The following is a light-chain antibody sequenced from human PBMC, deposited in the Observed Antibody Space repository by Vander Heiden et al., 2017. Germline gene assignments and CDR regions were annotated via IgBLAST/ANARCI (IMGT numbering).Light chain of an antibody. J-gene: IGKJ4*01. CDR3: QQNDSNPQLT. CDR2: AAS. V-gene: IGKV1-39*01. CDR1: QSISSY. Sequence: DIQMPQSTSSLSASVGARVTITCRASQSISSYLNWYQQKPGKAPKLLIYAASSLQSGVASRFSGSGYGTDFTLTISSRQPEDFAAYYCQQNDSNPQLTFGGGTKVEIK.